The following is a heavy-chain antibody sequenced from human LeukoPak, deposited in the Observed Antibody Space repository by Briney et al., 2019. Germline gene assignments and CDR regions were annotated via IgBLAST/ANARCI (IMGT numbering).Heavy chain of an antibody. CDR3: ARGPPRFCAGDCYLRYFDY. J-gene: IGHJ4*02. CDR2: IYYSGST. CDR1: GGSISSHY. D-gene: IGHD2-21*02. Sequence: SETLSLTCTVSGGSISSHYWSWIRQPPGKGLEWIGYIYYSGSTNYNPSLKSRVTISVDTSKNHFSLNLSSVTAADTAVYYCARGPPRFCAGDCYLRYFDYWGQGTLVTVSS. V-gene: IGHV4-59*11.